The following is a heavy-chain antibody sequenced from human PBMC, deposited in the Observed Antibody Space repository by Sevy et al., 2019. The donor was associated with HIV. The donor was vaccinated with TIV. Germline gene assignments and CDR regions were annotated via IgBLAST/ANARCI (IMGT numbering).Heavy chain of an antibody. D-gene: IGHD6-19*01. CDR2: ISWDGGST. CDR1: GFTFDDYT. V-gene: IGHV3-43*01. J-gene: IGHJ4*02. CDR3: AKEIGRYNSGPRSSGLDY. Sequence: GGSLRLSCAASGFTFDDYTMHWVRQAPGKGLEWVSLISWDGGSTYYADSVKGRFTISRDNSKNSLYLQMNSLRTEDTALYYCAKEIGRYNSGPRSSGLDYWGQGTLVTVSS.